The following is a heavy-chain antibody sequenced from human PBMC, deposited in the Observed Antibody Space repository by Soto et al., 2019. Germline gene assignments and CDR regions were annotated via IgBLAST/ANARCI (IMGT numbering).Heavy chain of an antibody. CDR2: IYYTGST. V-gene: IGHV4-59*01. CDR1: GGSINYYY. Sequence: SETLSLTCAVSGGSINYYYWTWIRQSPGKGLEWIGYIYYTGSTSYNPSLKSRLTISVDTSKSQFSLKLSSATAADTAVYYCARVANTGRFYFDLWGHGTLVTVSS. J-gene: IGHJ4*01. D-gene: IGHD1-1*01. CDR3: ARVANTGRFYFDL.